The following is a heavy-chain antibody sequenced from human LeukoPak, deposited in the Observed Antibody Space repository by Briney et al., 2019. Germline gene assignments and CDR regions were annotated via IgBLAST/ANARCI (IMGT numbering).Heavy chain of an antibody. D-gene: IGHD3-22*01. CDR3: ARALGYHDSSGIDAFDI. CDR2: IYYSGST. CDR1: GGSISSGGYY. Sequence: SETLSLTCTVSGGSISSGGYYWSWIRQHPGKGLEWIGYIYYSGSTYYNPSLKSRVTISVDTSKNQFSLKLSSVTAADTAVYYCARALGYHDSSGIDAFDIWGQGTMVTVSS. J-gene: IGHJ3*02. V-gene: IGHV4-31*03.